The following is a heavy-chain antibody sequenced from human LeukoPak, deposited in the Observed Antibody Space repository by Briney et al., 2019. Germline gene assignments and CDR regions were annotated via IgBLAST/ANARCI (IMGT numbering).Heavy chain of an antibody. CDR1: GFTFSSYS. D-gene: IGHD3-3*02. V-gene: IGHV3-48*01. Sequence: GGSLGLSCAASGFTFSSYSMNWVRQAPGKGLEWVSYITSSSSTIYYADSVRGRFTISRDNGKNSLYLQMNSLRAEDTAVYYCARPLSIGFLEWLHGMDVWGQGTTVTVSS. CDR3: ARPLSIGFLEWLHGMDV. J-gene: IGHJ6*02. CDR2: ITSSSSTI.